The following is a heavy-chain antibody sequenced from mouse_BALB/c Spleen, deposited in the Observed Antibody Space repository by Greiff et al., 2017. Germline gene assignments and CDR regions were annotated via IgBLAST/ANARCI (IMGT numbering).Heavy chain of an antibody. Sequence: EVQRVESGPGLVKPSQSLSLTCSVTGYSITSGYYWNWIRQFPGNKLEWMGYISYDGSNNYNPSLKNRISITRDTSKNQFFLKLNSVTTEDTATYYCAREEVPYAMDYWGQGTSVTVSS. V-gene: IGHV3-6*02. CDR3: AREEVPYAMDY. CDR2: ISYDGSN. J-gene: IGHJ4*01. CDR1: GYSITSGYY.